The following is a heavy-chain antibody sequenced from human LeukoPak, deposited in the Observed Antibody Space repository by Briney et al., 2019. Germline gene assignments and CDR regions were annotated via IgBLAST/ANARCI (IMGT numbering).Heavy chain of an antibody. Sequence: SQTLSLTCTVSGGSISSGGYYWNWIRQHPGKGLEWIEYIYYSGNTYYNPSLKSRVTISIDTSKNQFSLKLTSVTAADTAVYYCAREGLQGWFDPWGQGTLVTVSS. CDR2: IYYSGNT. CDR3: AREGLQGWFDP. D-gene: IGHD2-15*01. J-gene: IGHJ5*02. V-gene: IGHV4-31*03. CDR1: GGSISSGGYY.